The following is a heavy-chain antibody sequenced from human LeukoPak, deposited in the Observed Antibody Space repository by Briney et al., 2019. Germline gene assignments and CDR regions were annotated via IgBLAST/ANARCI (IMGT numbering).Heavy chain of an antibody. CDR3: AREFSGYYDY. J-gene: IGHJ4*02. Sequence: KPSETLSLTCTVSGGSISSYYWSWIRQPPGKGLEWIGYIYYSGSTNYSPSLKSRVTISVDTSKNQFSLKLSSVTAADTAVYYCAREFSGYYDYWGQGTLVTVSS. V-gene: IGHV4-59*01. CDR2: IYYSGST. D-gene: IGHD3-22*01. CDR1: GGSISSYY.